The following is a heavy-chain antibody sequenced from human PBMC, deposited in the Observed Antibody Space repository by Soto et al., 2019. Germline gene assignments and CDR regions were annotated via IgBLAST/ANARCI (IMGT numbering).Heavy chain of an antibody. J-gene: IGHJ4*02. D-gene: IGHD5-18*01. Sequence: EVQLVESGGGLAQPGGSLRFSFVASGFSFSGYWISWVRQTPGKGLEWVTNTKPDGSETYYLDSVTGRFTISRDNVRNSLYLQMSSLRGDDTAVYYCARDDGYRSIDYWGQGALVTVSP. V-gene: IGHV3-7*03. CDR3: ARDDGYRSIDY. CDR1: GFSFSGYW. CDR2: TKPDGSET.